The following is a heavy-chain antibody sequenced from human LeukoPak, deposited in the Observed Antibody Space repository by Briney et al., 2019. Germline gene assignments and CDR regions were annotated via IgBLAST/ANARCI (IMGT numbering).Heavy chain of an antibody. CDR1: GYTFTSYD. D-gene: IGHD3-22*01. V-gene: IGHV1-18*01. Sequence: ASVKVSCKASGYTFTSYDINWVRQATGQGLEWMGWMNPNSGNTGYAQKLQGRVTMTTDTSTSTAYMELRSLRSDDTAVYYCARNRRYYYDSSGYAYFDYWGQGTLVTVSS. CDR2: MNPNSGNT. J-gene: IGHJ4*02. CDR3: ARNRRYYYDSSGYAYFDY.